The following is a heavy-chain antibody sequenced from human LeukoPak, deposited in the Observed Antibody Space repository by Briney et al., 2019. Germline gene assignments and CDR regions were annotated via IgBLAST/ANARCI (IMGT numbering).Heavy chain of an antibody. Sequence: SETLSLTCSVSGGSISSSSYYWGWIRQPPGKGLEWIGSIYYSGSTYYNPSLTSRVTISVDTSKDQFSLKLSSVTAADTAVYYCARVRVYPAAFDIWGQGTMVTVSP. CDR2: IYYSGST. D-gene: IGHD6-13*01. V-gene: IGHV4-39*01. CDR1: GGSISSSSYY. J-gene: IGHJ3*02. CDR3: ARVRVYPAAFDI.